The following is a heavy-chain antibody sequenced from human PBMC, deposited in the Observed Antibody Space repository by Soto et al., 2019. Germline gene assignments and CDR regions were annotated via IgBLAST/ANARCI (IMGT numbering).Heavy chain of an antibody. V-gene: IGHV3-23*01. CDR2: FSGRSGDT. CDR3: ARDSSAWPNYFDS. Sequence: GGSLRLSCVASGFSISTHALTWVRQAPGKGLEWVSSFSGRSGDTYYAASVKGRFTISGDSSKNTVILQMNNLRADDTALYYCARDSSAWPNYFDSWGQGIQVTVSS. CDR1: GFSISTHA. D-gene: IGHD6-19*01. J-gene: IGHJ4*02.